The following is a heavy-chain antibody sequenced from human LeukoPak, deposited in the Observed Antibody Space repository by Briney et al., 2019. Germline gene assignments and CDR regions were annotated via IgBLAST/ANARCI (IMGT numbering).Heavy chain of an antibody. Sequence: GGSLRLSCAASGFTFSSYSMNWVRQAPGKGLEWVSYISSSSSTIYYADSVKGRFTISRDNAKNSLYLQMNSLRAEDTAVYYCARDTPLGIVEGFDYWGQGTLVTVSS. CDR3: ARDTPLGIVEGFDY. V-gene: IGHV3-48*01. CDR2: ISSSSSTI. D-gene: IGHD1-26*01. J-gene: IGHJ4*02. CDR1: GFTFSSYS.